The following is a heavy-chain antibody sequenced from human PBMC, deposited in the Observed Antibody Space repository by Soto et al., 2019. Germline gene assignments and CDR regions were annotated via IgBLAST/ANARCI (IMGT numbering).Heavy chain of an antibody. D-gene: IGHD3-9*01. J-gene: IGHJ4*02. CDR2: INHLGSI. Sequence: PSETLSLTCVVSGVSLSDYFWSWIRQPPGMALEWIGEINHLGSINYNPSLKSRVTISVDTSKNQFSLKLSSVTAADTAVYYCARSYSLVTYYFDYWGQGTLVTVSS. V-gene: IGHV4-34*01. CDR3: ARSYSLVTYYFDY. CDR1: GVSLSDYF.